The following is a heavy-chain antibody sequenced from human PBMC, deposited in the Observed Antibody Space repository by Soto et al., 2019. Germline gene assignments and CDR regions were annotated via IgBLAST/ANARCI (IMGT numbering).Heavy chain of an antibody. CDR3: ARDILGYCSGGSCNVYYYYGMDV. J-gene: IGHJ6*02. V-gene: IGHV4-31*03. CDR1: GGSISSGGYY. Sequence: SETLSLTFTVSGGSISSGGYYWSWIRQHPGKGLEWIGYIYYSGSTYYNPSLKSRVTISVDTSKNQFSLKLSSVTAADTAVYYCARDILGYCSGGSCNVYYYYGMDVWGQGTTVTVSS. CDR2: IYYSGST. D-gene: IGHD2-15*01.